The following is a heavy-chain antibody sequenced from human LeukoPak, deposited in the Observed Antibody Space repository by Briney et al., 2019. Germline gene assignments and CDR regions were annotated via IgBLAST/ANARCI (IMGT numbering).Heavy chain of an antibody. V-gene: IGHV4-39*01. Sequence: SETLSLTCTVSGGSISSSSYYWGWIRQPPGKGLEWIGSIYYSGSTYYNPSLKSRVTISVDTSKNQFSLKLGSVTAADTAVYHCARKGYDSSGKWFDPWGQGTLVTVSS. J-gene: IGHJ5*02. CDR2: IYYSGST. CDR1: GGSISSSSYY. D-gene: IGHD3-22*01. CDR3: ARKGYDSSGKWFDP.